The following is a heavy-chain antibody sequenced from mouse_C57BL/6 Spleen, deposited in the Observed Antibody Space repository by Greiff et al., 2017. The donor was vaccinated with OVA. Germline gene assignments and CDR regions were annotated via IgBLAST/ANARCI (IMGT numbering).Heavy chain of an antibody. CDR2: IYPRSGNT. CDR1: GYTFTSYG. D-gene: IGHD2-4*01. V-gene: IGHV1-81*01. CDR3: AREGSTMITTFLDY. J-gene: IGHJ2*01. Sequence: VQLQESGAELARPGASVKLSCKASGYTFTSYGISWVKQRTGQGLEWIGEIYPRSGNTYYNEKFKGKATLTADKSSSTAYMELRSLTSEDSAVYFCAREGSTMITTFLDYWGQGTTRTVSS.